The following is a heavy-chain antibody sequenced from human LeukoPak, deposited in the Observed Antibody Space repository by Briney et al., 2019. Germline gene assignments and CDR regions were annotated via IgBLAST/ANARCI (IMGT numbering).Heavy chain of an antibody. CDR3: ARDGYSGYDFGNY. D-gene: IGHD5-12*01. CDR1: GFTFSSYW. CDR2: IRYDGKVT. J-gene: IGHJ4*02. V-gene: IGHV3-74*01. Sequence: GALRLSCAASGFTFSSYWMHWVRQAPGQGLVWVSRIRYDGKVTNYADSVKGRFTISRDNGKNTVYLQMNSLRAEDTAVYYCARDGYSGYDFGNYWGQGTLVTVSS.